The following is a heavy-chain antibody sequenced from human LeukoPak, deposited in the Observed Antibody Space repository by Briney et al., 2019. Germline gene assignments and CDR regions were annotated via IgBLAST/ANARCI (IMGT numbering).Heavy chain of an antibody. CDR2: IYTSGST. V-gene: IGHV4-4*07. CDR1: GGSISSYY. CDR3: AYLPRRYCSGGSCYRHY. D-gene: IGHD2-15*01. J-gene: IGHJ4*02. Sequence: SETLSLTCTVSGGSISSYYWSWIRQPAGKGLEWIGRIYTSGSTNYNPSLKSRVTMSVDTSKNQFSLRLTSVTAADTAVYYCAYLPRRYCSGGSCYRHYWGQGTLVTVSS.